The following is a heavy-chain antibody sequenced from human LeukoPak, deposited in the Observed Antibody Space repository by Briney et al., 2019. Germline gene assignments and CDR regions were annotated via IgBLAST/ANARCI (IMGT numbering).Heavy chain of an antibody. J-gene: IGHJ4*02. CDR3: ARAPMVRGLFY. CDR2: INHSGGT. D-gene: IGHD3-10*01. CDR1: GGSFSGYY. Sequence: PSETLSLTCAVYGGSFSGYYWSWIRQPPGKGLEWIGEINHSGGTNYNPSLKSRVTISVDTSKNQFSLKLSSVTAADTAVYYCARAPMVRGLFYWGQGTLVTVSS. V-gene: IGHV4-34*01.